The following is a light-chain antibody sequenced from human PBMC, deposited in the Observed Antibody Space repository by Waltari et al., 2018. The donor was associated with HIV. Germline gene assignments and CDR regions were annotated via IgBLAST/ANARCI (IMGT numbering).Light chain of an antibody. CDR3: ASSVPGGALV. Sequence: QSALTQPASVSGSPGQTLTISCIGATAHILAHHSISWYQHPPQKSPPLIILDDEIPPSGLPVRFSASKADNTASLTISGLHVDDEGDYYCASSVPGGALVFGGGTKVTV. CDR1: TAHILAHHS. CDR2: DDE. V-gene: IGLV2-14*01. J-gene: IGLJ3*02.